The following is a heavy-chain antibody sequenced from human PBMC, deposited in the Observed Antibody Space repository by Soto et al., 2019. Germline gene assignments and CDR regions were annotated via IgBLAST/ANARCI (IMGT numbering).Heavy chain of an antibody. J-gene: IGHJ4*02. CDR2: ISTYNGNT. CDR1: GYTFTSYG. CDR3: ARDRGTYYDVWSGYTQVYYFDY. V-gene: IGHV1-18*04. D-gene: IGHD3-3*01. Sequence: ASVKVSCKASGYTFTSYGISWVRQAPGQGLEWMGWISTYNGNTNYAQKFQGRVTMTTDTSTSTAYMELRSLRSDDTALYYCARDRGTYYDVWSGYTQVYYFDYWGQGTQVTVSS.